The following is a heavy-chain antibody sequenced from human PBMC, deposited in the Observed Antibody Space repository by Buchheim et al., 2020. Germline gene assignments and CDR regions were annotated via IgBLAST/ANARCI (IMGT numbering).Heavy chain of an antibody. D-gene: IGHD3-22*01. CDR1: GYTFTGYY. Sequence: QVQLVQSGAEVKKPGASVKVSCKASGYTFTGYYMHWVRQAPGQGLEWMGWINPNSGGTNYAQKFQGWVAMTRDTSISTAYMELSRLRSDDTAVYYCARATYYYDSSGYPPDFDYWGQGTL. CDR2: INPNSGGT. CDR3: ARATYYYDSSGYPPDFDY. V-gene: IGHV1-2*04. J-gene: IGHJ4*02.